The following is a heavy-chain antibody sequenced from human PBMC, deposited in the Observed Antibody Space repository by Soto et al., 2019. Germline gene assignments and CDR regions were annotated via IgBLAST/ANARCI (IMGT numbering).Heavy chain of an antibody. D-gene: IGHD3-9*01. CDR3: ARYTLYDMVNY. Sequence: SETLSLTCAVYGGSFSGYYWSWIRQPPGKGLEWIGEINHSGSTNYNPSLKSRVTISVDTSKNQFSLKLSSVTAADTAVYYCARYTLYDMVNYWGQGTLVTVSS. CDR1: GGSFSGYY. J-gene: IGHJ4*02. CDR2: INHSGST. V-gene: IGHV4-34*01.